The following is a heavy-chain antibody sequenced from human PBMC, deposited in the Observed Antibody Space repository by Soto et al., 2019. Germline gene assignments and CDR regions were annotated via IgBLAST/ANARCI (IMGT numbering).Heavy chain of an antibody. CDR3: ARAEQSKILLFGKVTPRDYYDGMDV. CDR1: GGSISGGDYH. J-gene: IGHJ6*02. V-gene: IGHV4-30-4*01. D-gene: IGHD3-3*01. CDR2: IHYSGAA. Sequence: PSETLSLTCSVSGGSISGGDYHWSWIRQAPGKGLEWIGSIHYSGAASYNPSLETRVTTSIDASKNQFSLKVRSVSAADTAVYYSARAEQSKILLFGKVTPRDYYDGMDVWGQGTKVTVSS.